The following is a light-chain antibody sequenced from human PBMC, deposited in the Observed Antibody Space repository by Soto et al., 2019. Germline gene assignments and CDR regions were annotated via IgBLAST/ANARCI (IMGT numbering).Light chain of an antibody. CDR2: ENN. CDR3: GTWDSSLSVGV. V-gene: IGLV1-51*02. J-gene: IGLJ3*02. Sequence: HSVLTQPPSVSAAPGQKVTISCSGSSSNIGSNYLSWYQQLPGTAPKLLIYENNKRPSGIPDRFSGSKSGTSATLGITGLQTGDEADYYCGTWDSSLSVGVFGGGTKLTVL. CDR1: SSNIGSNY.